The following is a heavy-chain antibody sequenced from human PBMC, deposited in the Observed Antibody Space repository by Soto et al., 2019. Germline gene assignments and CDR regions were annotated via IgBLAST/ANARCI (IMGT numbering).Heavy chain of an antibody. CDR3: ARGLDIVVVVAATLGWFDP. Sequence: QVQLVESGGGVVQPGRSLRLSCAASGFTFSSYAMHWVRQAPGKGLEWVAVISYDGSNKYYADSVKGRFTISRDNSKNTLYLQMNSLRAEDTAVYYWARGLDIVVVVAATLGWFDPWGQGTLVTVSS. CDR2: ISYDGSNK. J-gene: IGHJ5*02. CDR1: GFTFSSYA. D-gene: IGHD2-15*01. V-gene: IGHV3-30-3*01.